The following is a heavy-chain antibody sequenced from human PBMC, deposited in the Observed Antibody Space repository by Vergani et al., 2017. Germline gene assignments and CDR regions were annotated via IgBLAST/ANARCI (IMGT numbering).Heavy chain of an antibody. V-gene: IGHV5-51*03. CDR3: AGRPRAVAGSDAFDI. D-gene: IGHD6-19*01. J-gene: IGHJ3*02. CDR2: IYPGDSDT. CDR1: GYSFTSYW. Sequence: EVQLVQSGAEVTKPGESLKISCKGSGYSFTSYWTGWVRQMPGKGLEWMGIIYPGDSDTRYSPSFQGQVTISADKSISTAYLQWSSLKASDTAMYYCAGRPRAVAGSDAFDIWGQGTMVTVAS.